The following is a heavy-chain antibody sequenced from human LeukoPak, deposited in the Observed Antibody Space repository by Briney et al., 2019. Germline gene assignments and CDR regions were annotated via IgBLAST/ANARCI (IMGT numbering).Heavy chain of an antibody. D-gene: IGHD1-1*01. CDR1: GFTFSNAW. CDR3: TTADWNLRLSIDY. CDR2: IKSKTDGGTT. V-gene: IGHV3-15*01. J-gene: IGHJ4*02. Sequence: PGGSLRLSCAASGFTFSNAWMSWVRQAPGKRLEWVGRIKSKTDGGTTDYAAPVKGRFTISRDDSKNTLYLQMNSLKTEDTAVYYCTTADWNLRLSIDYWGQGTLVTVSS.